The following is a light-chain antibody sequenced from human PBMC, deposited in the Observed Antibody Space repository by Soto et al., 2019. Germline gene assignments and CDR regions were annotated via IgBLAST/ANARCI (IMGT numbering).Light chain of an antibody. J-gene: IGKJ5*01. CDR1: QSVSSN. CDR2: GAS. CDR3: QQYNNWPPIT. V-gene: IGKV3-15*01. Sequence: EIVMTQSPATLSVSPGERATLSCRASQSVSSNLAWYPQKPGQAPRLLIYGASTRATGIPARFSGSGSGTEFTLTISSLQSEDFAVYYRQQYNNWPPITFGQGTRLEIK.